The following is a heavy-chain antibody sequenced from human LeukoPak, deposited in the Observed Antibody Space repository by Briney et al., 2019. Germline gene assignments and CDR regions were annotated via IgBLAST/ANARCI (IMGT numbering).Heavy chain of an antibody. J-gene: IGHJ4*02. D-gene: IGHD2-2*01. Sequence: ASVKVSCKASGYTFTGYYMHWVRQAPGQGLEWMGWINPNSGGTNYAQKFQGRVTMTRDTSISTAYMELSRLRSDDTAVYYCARDKAPTGYCSSTSCYDPYYFDYWAQGTLVTVSS. CDR3: ARDKAPTGYCSSTSCYDPYYFDY. CDR1: GYTFTGYY. V-gene: IGHV1-2*02. CDR2: INPNSGGT.